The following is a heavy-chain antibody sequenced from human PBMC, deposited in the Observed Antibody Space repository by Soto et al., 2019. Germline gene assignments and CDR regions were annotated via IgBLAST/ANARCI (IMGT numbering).Heavy chain of an antibody. Sequence: PGGSLRLSCAASGFSFDGYAMNWVRQPPGKGLEWVSGISWNSGNIDYADSVKGRFTISRDNAKNSLYLQMNSLRAEDTALYYCVKASTYSSSQGWFDPWGQGTMVTVSP. CDR2: ISWNSGNI. D-gene: IGHD6-6*01. CDR3: VKASTYSSSQGWFDP. J-gene: IGHJ5*02. V-gene: IGHV3-9*01. CDR1: GFSFDGYA.